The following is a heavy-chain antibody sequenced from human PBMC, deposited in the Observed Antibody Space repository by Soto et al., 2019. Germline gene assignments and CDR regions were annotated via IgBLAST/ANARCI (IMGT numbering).Heavy chain of an antibody. J-gene: IGHJ6*02. Sequence: SETLSLTCTVSGASISSSSYYWGCIRQPPGKGLEWIGSIYYSGSTYYNPSLKSRVTISVDTSKNQFSLKLSSVTAADTAVYYCARSTYTYGMDVWGQGTTVT. V-gene: IGHV4-39*01. D-gene: IGHD1-1*01. CDR3: ARSTYTYGMDV. CDR1: GASISSSSYY. CDR2: IYYSGST.